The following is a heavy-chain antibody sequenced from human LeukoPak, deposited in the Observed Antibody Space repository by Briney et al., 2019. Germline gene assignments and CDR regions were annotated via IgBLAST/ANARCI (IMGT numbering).Heavy chain of an antibody. Sequence: SETLSLTCAVSGGSISSGGYSWSWIRQPPGKGLEWIGYIYHSGSTYYNPSLKSRVTISVDRSKNQFSLKLSSVTAADTAVYYCARGGRRRLVKGPRSNWFAPWGQGTLVTVSS. CDR3: ARGGRRRLVKGPRSNWFAP. V-gene: IGHV4-30-2*01. D-gene: IGHD3-9*01. CDR2: IYHSGST. CDR1: GGSISSGGYS. J-gene: IGHJ5*02.